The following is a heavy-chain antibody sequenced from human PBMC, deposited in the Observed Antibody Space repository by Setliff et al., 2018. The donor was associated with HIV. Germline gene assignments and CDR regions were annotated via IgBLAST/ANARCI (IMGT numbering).Heavy chain of an antibody. V-gene: IGHV1-18*04. J-gene: IGHJ4*02. CDR3: ARRATTGDYHHFFDF. CDR1: SNTFINDV. Sequence: GASVKVSCKASSNTFINDVFNWVRQAPGQGIEWMGWISGYNGKGNYAQKFQDRISMTTDTSTSTVYMELRSLVSDDTAVYYCARRATTGDYHHFFDFWGQGTLVTVSS. D-gene: IGHD4-17*01. CDR2: ISGYNGKG.